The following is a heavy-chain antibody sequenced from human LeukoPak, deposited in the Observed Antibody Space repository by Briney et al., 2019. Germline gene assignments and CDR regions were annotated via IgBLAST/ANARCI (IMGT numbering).Heavy chain of an antibody. CDR1: GFTFSSYS. V-gene: IGHV3-21*01. CDR3: ASVEIWGAFDI. Sequence: GGSLRLSCAASGFTFSSYSMNWVRQAPGKGLEWVSSISSSSSYIYYADSVKGRFTVSRDNAKNSLYLQMNSLRAEDTAVYYCASVEIWGAFDIWGQGTMVTVSS. CDR2: ISSSSSYI. J-gene: IGHJ3*02. D-gene: IGHD7-27*01.